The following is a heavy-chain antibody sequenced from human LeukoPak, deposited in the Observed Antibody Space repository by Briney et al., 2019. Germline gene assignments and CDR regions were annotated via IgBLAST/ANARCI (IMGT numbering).Heavy chain of an antibody. V-gene: IGHV3-74*01. Sequence: GGSLRLSCVASGLTFSRYWMYWVRQVPGKGLVWVSRVNSDGSRAIYADSVKGRFAISRDNGRNTVYLQMNSLRVDDTAVYYCGSGIEPAESVAIEYWGQGALVTVSS. CDR3: GSGIEPAESVAIEY. CDR1: GLTFSRYW. J-gene: IGHJ4*02. D-gene: IGHD2-2*01. CDR2: VNSDGSRA.